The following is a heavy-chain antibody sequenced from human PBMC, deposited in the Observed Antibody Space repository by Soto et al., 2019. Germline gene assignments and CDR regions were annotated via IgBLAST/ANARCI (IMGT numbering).Heavy chain of an antibody. CDR3: ASVTFGGVVLAH. CDR2: IYFNGNT. Sequence: ETLSLTCTVSAASFSKYYWTWIRQPPGKGLEWIGYIYFNGNTNYNPSLKRRVTISVDTSKKQISLNLTSVTDADTAVYFCASVTFGGVVLAHWGQGTLVTVSS. V-gene: IGHV4-59*13. D-gene: IGHD3-16*01. J-gene: IGHJ4*02. CDR1: AASFSKYY.